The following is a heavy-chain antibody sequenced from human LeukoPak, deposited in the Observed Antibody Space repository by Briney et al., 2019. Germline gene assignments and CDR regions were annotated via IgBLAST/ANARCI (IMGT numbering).Heavy chain of an antibody. CDR3: ARGKQGINVNYYYMDV. Sequence: SETLSLTCAVYGGSFSAYYWTWIRQPPGKELEWIGEFNHSGSTNYNPSLKSRVTISVDTSKNQFSLKLSSVTAADTAVYYCARGKQGINVNYYYMDVWGRGTTVTVSS. CDR1: GGSFSAYY. J-gene: IGHJ6*03. D-gene: IGHD3-16*01. V-gene: IGHV4-34*01. CDR2: FNHSGST.